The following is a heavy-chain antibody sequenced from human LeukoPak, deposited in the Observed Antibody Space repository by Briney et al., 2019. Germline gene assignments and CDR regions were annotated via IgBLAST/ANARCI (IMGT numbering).Heavy chain of an antibody. CDR1: GFTFGSYS. CDR3: ARVLSQYYYYYGMDV. J-gene: IGHJ6*02. D-gene: IGHD3-10*01. V-gene: IGHV3-30*04. CDR2: ISYDGRNT. Sequence: GGSLRLSCAASGFTFGSYSMHWVRQAPGKGLEGVAVISYDGRNTYYAKSVKGRFTISRDNSKNTLYLQMNSLRAEDTAVYYCARVLSQYYYYYGMDVWGQGTTVTVSS.